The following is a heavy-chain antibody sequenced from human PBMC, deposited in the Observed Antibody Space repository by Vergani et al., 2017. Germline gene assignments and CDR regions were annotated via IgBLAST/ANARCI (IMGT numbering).Heavy chain of an antibody. CDR2: ISGSGGST. D-gene: IGHD6-19*01. Sequence: EVQLLESGGGLVQPGGSLRLSCAASGFTFSSYAMSWVRQAPGKGLEWVSAISGSGGSTYYADSVKGRFTISRDNSKNTLYPQMNSLRAEDTAVYSCASRNSSGWYEVPYYYYGMDVWGQXP. V-gene: IGHV3-23*01. CDR3: ASRNSSGWYEVPYYYYGMDV. J-gene: IGHJ6*02. CDR1: GFTFSSYA.